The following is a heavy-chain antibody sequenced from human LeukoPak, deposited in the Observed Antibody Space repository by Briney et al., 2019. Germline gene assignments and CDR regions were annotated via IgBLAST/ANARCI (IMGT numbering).Heavy chain of an antibody. CDR1: GVTFSDYA. Sequence: GGSLRLSCAASGVTFSDYAMSLVRQAPGKGLEWVSAISESGDGTYYADSMKGRFTISRDNAKNTLYLQINSLRAEDTAIYYCAKDIAQGYTLGSIEQDYWGQGTLVTVSS. J-gene: IGHJ4*02. V-gene: IGHV3-23*01. D-gene: IGHD5-18*01. CDR3: AKDIAQGYTLGSIEQDY. CDR2: ISESGDGT.